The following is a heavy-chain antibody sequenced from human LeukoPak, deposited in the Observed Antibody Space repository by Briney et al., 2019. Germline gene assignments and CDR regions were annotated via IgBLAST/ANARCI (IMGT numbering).Heavy chain of an antibody. V-gene: IGHV4-61*02. J-gene: IGHJ4*02. Sequence: SQTLSLTCTVSGGSISSGSYYWSWIRQPAGKGLEWIGRIYTSGSTNYNPSLKSRLTISVDTSKNQFSLKLSSVTAADTAVYYCARRSLAVADDYWGQGTLVTVSS. CDR1: GGSISSGSYY. CDR3: ARRSLAVADDY. D-gene: IGHD6-19*01. CDR2: IYTSGST.